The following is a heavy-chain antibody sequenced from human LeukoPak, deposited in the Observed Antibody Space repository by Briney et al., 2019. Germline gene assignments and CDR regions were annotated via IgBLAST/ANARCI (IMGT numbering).Heavy chain of an antibody. CDR2: IYYSGSS. CDR3: ARLSYYSFWFDP. D-gene: IGHD3-10*01. Sequence: SETLSLTCAVYGGSFSGYYRSWIRQPPGKGLEWIGYIYYSGSSNYNPSLKSRVTISVDTSKNQFSLKLSSVTAADTAVYYCARLSYYSFWFDPWGQGTLVTVSS. CDR1: GGSFSGYY. V-gene: IGHV4-59*08. J-gene: IGHJ5*02.